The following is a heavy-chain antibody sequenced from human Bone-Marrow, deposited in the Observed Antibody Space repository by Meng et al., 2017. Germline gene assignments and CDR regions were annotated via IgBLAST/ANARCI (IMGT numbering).Heavy chain of an antibody. D-gene: IGHD3-10*01. CDR3: AKDPGGYWYFDL. Sequence: LSLTCAASGFTFDDYAMHWVRQAPGKGLEWVSGISWNSGSIGYADSVKGRFTISRDNAKNSLYLQMNSLRAEDTALYYCAKDPGGYWYFDLWGRGTLVTVSS. V-gene: IGHV3-9*01. J-gene: IGHJ2*01. CDR1: GFTFDDYA. CDR2: ISWNSGSI.